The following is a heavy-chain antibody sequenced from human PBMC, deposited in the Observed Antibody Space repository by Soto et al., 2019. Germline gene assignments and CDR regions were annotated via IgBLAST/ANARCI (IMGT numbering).Heavy chain of an antibody. CDR3: ANRPGYGDYVSDYYYYGMDV. CDR2: ISGSGGST. D-gene: IGHD4-17*01. J-gene: IGHJ6*02. CDR1: GFTFSSYA. V-gene: IGHV3-23*01. Sequence: GGSLRLSCAASGFTFSSYAMSWVRQAPGKGLEWVSAISGSGGSTYYADSVKGRFTISRDNSKNTLYLQMNSLRAEDTAVYYCANRPGYGDYVSDYYYYGMDVWGQGTTVTVSS.